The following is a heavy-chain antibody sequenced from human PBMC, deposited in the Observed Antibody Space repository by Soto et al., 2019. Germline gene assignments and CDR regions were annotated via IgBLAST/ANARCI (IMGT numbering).Heavy chain of an antibody. V-gene: IGHV3-74*01. CDR3: ARGTWDYRDYYYYGMDV. CDR2: INSDGSST. CDR1: GFTFSSYW. Sequence: GGSLRLSCAASGFTFSSYWMHWVRQAPGKGLVWVSRINSDGSSTSYADSVKGRFTISRDNAKNTLYLQMNSLRAEDTAVYYCARGTWDYRDYYYYGMDVWGQGTTVTVSS. D-gene: IGHD1-7*01. J-gene: IGHJ6*02.